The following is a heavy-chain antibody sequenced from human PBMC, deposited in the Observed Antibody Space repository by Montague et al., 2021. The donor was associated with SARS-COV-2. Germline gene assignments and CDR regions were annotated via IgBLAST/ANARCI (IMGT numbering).Heavy chain of an antibody. CDR1: GGSIGSHY. CDR2: VYYSGST. J-gene: IGHJ2*01. D-gene: IGHD3-22*01. V-gene: IGHV4-59*11. Sequence: SETLSLTCTVSGGSIGSHYWSWIRQPPGKGLEWIGYVYYSGSTNYNPSLKSRATISVDTSKSRFSLKLKSVTSADTAVYYCARDSPNSSGYHVYFDLWGRGTLVTVSS. CDR3: ARDSPNSSGYHVYFDL.